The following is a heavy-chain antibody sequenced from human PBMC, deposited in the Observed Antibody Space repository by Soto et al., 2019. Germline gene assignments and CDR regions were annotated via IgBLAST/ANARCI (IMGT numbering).Heavy chain of an antibody. Sequence: ASVKVSCKASGYTFTSYGISWVRQAPGQGLEWMGWISAYNGNTNYAQKLQGRVTMTTDTSTSAAYMELRSLRSDDTAVYYCARGTADSSGSPYYYYGMDVWGQGTTVTVSS. D-gene: IGHD3-22*01. CDR2: ISAYNGNT. V-gene: IGHV1-18*01. CDR3: ARGTADSSGSPYYYYGMDV. J-gene: IGHJ6*02. CDR1: GYTFTSYG.